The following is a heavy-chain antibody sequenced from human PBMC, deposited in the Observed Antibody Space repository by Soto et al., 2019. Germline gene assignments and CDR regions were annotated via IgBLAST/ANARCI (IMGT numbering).Heavy chain of an antibody. CDR1: GGSVSSGNYY. V-gene: IGHV4-39*01. D-gene: IGHD6-13*01. Sequence: PSETLSLTCTVSGGSVSSGNYYWSWIRQPPGKGLEWIGSIYYSGSTYYNPSLKSRVTISVDTSKNQFSLKLSSVTAADTAVYYCARHIVGWYSSSWGQGTLVTVSS. J-gene: IGHJ4*02. CDR2: IYYSGST. CDR3: ARHIVGWYSSS.